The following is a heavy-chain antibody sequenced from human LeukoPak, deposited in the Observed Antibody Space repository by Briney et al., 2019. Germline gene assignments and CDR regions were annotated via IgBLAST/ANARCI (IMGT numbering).Heavy chain of an antibody. Sequence: SETLSLTCTVSGGSISSYYWSWIRQPPGKGLEWIGYIYYSGSTNYNPSLKSRVTISVDTSKNQFSLKLSSVTAADTTVYYCARVGERGTHYGDLYYFDYWGLGTLVTVSS. CDR1: GGSISSYY. D-gene: IGHD4-17*01. V-gene: IGHV4-59*01. CDR2: IYYSGST. J-gene: IGHJ4*02. CDR3: ARVGERGTHYGDLYYFDY.